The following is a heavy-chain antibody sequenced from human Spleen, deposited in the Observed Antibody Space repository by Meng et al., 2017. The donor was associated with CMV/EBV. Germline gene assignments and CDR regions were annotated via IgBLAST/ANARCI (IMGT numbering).Heavy chain of an antibody. J-gene: IGHJ6*02. V-gene: IGHV1-58*01. CDR1: GFTFISSA. Sequence: SVKVSCKASGFTFISSAVQWVRQARGERLEWIGWMVVGSGNTNYAQKFQERVTITRDLSTRTAYMELSSLRSEDTAVYYCAAPRANSWSEPRNFYYGMDVWGQGTAVTVSS. CDR3: AAPRANSWSEPRNFYYGMDV. CDR2: MVVGSGNT. D-gene: IGHD3-3*01.